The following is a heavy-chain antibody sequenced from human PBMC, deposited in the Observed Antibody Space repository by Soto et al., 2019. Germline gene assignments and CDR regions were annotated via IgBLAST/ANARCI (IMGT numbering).Heavy chain of an antibody. CDR1: GFTFSSYA. D-gene: IGHD3-22*01. CDR2: ISGSGGST. Sequence: HPGGSLRLSCAASGFTFSSYAMSWVRQARGRGLEWVSAISGSGGSTYYADSVKGRFTISRDNSKNTLHLQMNSLRAEDTAVYYCAKRLGGRITMIVVVGDAFDIWGQGTMVTVSS. CDR3: AKRLGGRITMIVVVGDAFDI. V-gene: IGHV3-23*01. J-gene: IGHJ3*02.